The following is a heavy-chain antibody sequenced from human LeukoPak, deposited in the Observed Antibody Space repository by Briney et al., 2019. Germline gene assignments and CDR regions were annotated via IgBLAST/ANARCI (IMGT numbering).Heavy chain of an antibody. V-gene: IGHV4-59*01. D-gene: IGHD1-1*01. CDR3: ARTDWNDGGGYFDY. CDR2: IYYSGST. CDR1: GGSISNYY. Sequence: SETLSLTCTVSGGSISNYYWSWIRQPPGKGLEWIGYIYYSGSTNYNRPLKSRVTISVDTSKNQFSLKLSSVAAADTAVYYCARTDWNDGGGYFDYWGQGTLVTVSS. J-gene: IGHJ4*02.